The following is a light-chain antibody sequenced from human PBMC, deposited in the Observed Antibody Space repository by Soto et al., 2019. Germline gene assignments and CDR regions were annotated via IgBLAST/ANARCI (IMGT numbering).Light chain of an antibody. J-gene: IGKJ5*01. CDR3: QQYSTTSIS. CDR2: KAS. Sequence: DIQMTQSPSTLSASVGDRVTFTCRASESISDWLVWYHQKPGKAPKLLIYKASRLESGVPSRFSGSASGTEFTLNKTSLQTDDLGTYYCQQYSTTSISFGLGTRLEIK. CDR1: ESISDW. V-gene: IGKV1-5*03.